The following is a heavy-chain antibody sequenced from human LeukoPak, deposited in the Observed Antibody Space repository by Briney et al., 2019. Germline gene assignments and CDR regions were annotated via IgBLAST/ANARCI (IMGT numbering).Heavy chain of an antibody. Sequence: PGGSLRLSCAASGFSVSNNYMNWVRQASGKGLEWVSVMHSDGRTFYADSVKGRFTISRDNAKNSLFLQMNSLRAEDTAVYYCARWYTDQWHLDFWGLGTLVTVSP. CDR3: ARWYTDQWHLDF. J-gene: IGHJ4*02. CDR2: MHSDGRT. D-gene: IGHD6-19*01. CDR1: GFSVSNNY. V-gene: IGHV3-53*01.